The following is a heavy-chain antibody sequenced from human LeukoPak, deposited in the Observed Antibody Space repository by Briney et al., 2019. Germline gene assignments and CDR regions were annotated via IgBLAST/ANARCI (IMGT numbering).Heavy chain of an antibody. Sequence: PSETLSFXCTVSGGSISSYYWSWIRQPPGKGLEWIGYIYYSGSTNYNPSLKSRVTISVDTSKNQFSLKLSSVTAADTAVYYCAGLRFLAPRFWGQGTLVTVSS. D-gene: IGHD3-3*01. CDR3: AGLRFLAPRF. CDR1: GGSISSYY. V-gene: IGHV4-59*01. CDR2: IYYSGST. J-gene: IGHJ4*02.